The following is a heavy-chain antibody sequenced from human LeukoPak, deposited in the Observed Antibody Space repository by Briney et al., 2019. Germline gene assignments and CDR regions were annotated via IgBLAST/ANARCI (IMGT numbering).Heavy chain of an antibody. J-gene: IGHJ6*03. CDR3: ARGNDFGYSYSYYMDV. CDR2: INPSGGST. Sequence: GASVKVSCKASGYTFTDFYMHWVRQAPGQGLEWMGIINPSGGSTSYAQKFQGRVTMTRDMSTSTVYMELSSLRSEDTAVYYCARGNDFGYSYSYYMDVWGKGTTVTVSS. CDR1: GYTFTDFY. V-gene: IGHV1-46*01. D-gene: IGHD5-18*01.